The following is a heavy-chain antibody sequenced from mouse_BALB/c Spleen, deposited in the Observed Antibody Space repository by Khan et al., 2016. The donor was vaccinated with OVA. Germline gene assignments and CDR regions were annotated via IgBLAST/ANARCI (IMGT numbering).Heavy chain of an antibody. J-gene: IGHJ3*01. CDR3: ARDGAYYRNDGWFAY. V-gene: IGHV1-4*01. CDR1: GYTFTSYT. Sequence: QVQLQQSGAELARPGASVKMSCKASGYTFTSYTIHWIKQRPGQGLEWIGYINPSSGYTNYNQTFKDKATLTADKSSTTAYMQLSSLTSDDSAVYYCARDGAYYRNDGWFAYWGQGTLATVSA. D-gene: IGHD2-14*01. CDR2: INPSSGYT.